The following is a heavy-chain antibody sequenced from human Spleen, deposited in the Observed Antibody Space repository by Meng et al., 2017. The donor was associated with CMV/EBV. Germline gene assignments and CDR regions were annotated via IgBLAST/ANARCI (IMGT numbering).Heavy chain of an antibody. Sequence: GESLKISCAASGFTFSNYAMGGVRQAPGKGLDWVSVISVSDGSYYADSVKGRFTISRDNSNNTLYLQMNGLRAEDTAVYYCAKEFICPGGSGYSSGFRFYYGMDVWGQGTTVTVSS. CDR3: AKEFICPGGSGYSSGFRFYYGMDV. V-gene: IGHV3-23*01. CDR2: ISVSDGS. J-gene: IGHJ6*02. D-gene: IGHD2-15*01. CDR1: GFTFSNYA.